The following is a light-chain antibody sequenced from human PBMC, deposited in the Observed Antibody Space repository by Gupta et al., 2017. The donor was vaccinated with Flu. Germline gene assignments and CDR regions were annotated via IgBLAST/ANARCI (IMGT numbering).Light chain of an antibody. Sequence: GERATLSCRASQSVSSNLAWYQQKPGQAPRLLIYGASTRATGIPARFSGSGSGTEFTLTISSLQSEDFAVYYCQQYNNWPPGNSFGQGTKLEIK. CDR2: GAS. CDR1: QSVSSN. J-gene: IGKJ2*03. V-gene: IGKV3-15*01. CDR3: QQYNNWPPGNS.